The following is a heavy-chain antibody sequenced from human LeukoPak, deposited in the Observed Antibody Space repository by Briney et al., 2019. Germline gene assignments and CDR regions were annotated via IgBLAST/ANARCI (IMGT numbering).Heavy chain of an antibody. D-gene: IGHD1-1*01. Sequence: SGPALVKPTQTLTLTCTFSGFSLSTSGMRVSWIRQPPGRAREWLAPIAWYRAKFYTTSLKTSLTISKDTPKTQAVITMPNIDPVDTATYYCARIGTNWTVEYWGQGTLVTVPS. V-gene: IGHV2-70*04. CDR3: ARIGTNWTVEY. CDR1: GFSLSTSGMR. CDR2: IAWYRAK. J-gene: IGHJ4*02.